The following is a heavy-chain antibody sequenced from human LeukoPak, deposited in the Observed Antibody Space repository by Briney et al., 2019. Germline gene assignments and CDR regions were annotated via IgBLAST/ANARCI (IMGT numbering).Heavy chain of an antibody. D-gene: IGHD2-2*02. J-gene: IGHJ4*02. CDR2: INWNGGST. CDR3: TREEYQLLYNYYFDY. CDR1: GFTFDDYG. Sequence: GSLRLSCAASGFTFDDYGMSWVRQAPGKGLEWVSGINWNGGSTGYADSVKGRFTISRDNAKNSLYLQMNSLRAEDTALYYCTREEYQLLYNYYFDYWGQGTLVTVSS. V-gene: IGHV3-20*04.